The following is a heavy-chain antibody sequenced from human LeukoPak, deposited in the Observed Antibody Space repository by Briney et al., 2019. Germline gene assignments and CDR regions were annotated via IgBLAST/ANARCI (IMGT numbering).Heavy chain of an antibody. J-gene: IGHJ4*02. V-gene: IGHV4-59*08. CDR2: IYYSGST. Sequence: SETLSLTCTVSGGSISSYYWSWIRQPPGKGLEWIGYIYYSGSTNYNPSLKSRVTFSVDTSKNQFSLKLSSVTAADTAVYYCARGQAGSLLDYWGQGILVTVSS. CDR1: GGSISSYY. D-gene: IGHD6-13*01. CDR3: ARGQAGSLLDY.